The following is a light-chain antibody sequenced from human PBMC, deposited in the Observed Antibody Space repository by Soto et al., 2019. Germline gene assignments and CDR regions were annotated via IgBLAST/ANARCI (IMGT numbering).Light chain of an antibody. CDR3: QQYYDYPLT. J-gene: IGKJ4*01. Sequence: DIQMTQSPSTLSASIGDRVTITCRASQTISSWLAWFQQKPGKAPKLLIYDASSLERWVPSRFSGSGSGTEFTLTISSLQPDDFATYFCQQYYDYPLTFGRGTKVEIK. CDR2: DAS. CDR1: QTISSW. V-gene: IGKV1-5*01.